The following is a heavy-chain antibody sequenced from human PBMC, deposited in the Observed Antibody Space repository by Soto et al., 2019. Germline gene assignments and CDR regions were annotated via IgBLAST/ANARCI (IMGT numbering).Heavy chain of an antibody. D-gene: IGHD3-10*01. CDR1: GGSISSGGYY. Sequence: QVQLQESGPGLVKPSQTLSLTCTVSGGSISSGGYYLSWIRQHPGKGLEWIGCIYYSGSTNYNPSLKSRASITLDTFKKQFSVKLSSVTAGDTAMYYCARVGVRGVISGMDVWGQGTTVTVSS. CDR2: IYYSGST. J-gene: IGHJ6*02. CDR3: ARVGVRGVISGMDV. V-gene: IGHV4-31*03.